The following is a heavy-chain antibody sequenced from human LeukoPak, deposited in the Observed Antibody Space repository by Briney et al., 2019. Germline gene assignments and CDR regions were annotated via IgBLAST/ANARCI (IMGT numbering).Heavy chain of an antibody. CDR1: GFTVSSNY. V-gene: IGHV3-53*01. Sequence: GGSLRLSCAASGFTVSSNYMNWVRQAPGQGLEWVSVINSGGSTHYADSVKGRFTISRDNSKNTLYLQMNSLRAGDTAVYYCARDLYYYGSGSDNFLYYWGQGTLVTVSS. CDR2: INSGGST. CDR3: ARDLYYYGSGSDNFLYY. D-gene: IGHD3-10*01. J-gene: IGHJ4*02.